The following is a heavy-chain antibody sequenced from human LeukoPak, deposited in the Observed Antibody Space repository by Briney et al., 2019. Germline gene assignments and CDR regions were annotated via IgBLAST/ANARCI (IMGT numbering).Heavy chain of an antibody. J-gene: IGHJ4*02. CDR1: GYTFTSYY. V-gene: IGHV1-2*02. Sequence: GASVKVSCKAFGYTFTSYYMHWVRQAPGQGLEWMGWINPNSGGTNYAQNFQGRVTMTRDTSISTAFMELTRLRSEDTAVYYCARDLTFESGDWGQGTLVTVSS. CDR3: ARDLTFESGD. CDR2: INPNSGGT. D-gene: IGHD1-14*01.